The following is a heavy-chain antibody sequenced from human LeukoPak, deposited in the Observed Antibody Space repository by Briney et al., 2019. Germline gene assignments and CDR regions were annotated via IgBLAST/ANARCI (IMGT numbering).Heavy chain of an antibody. CDR2: IYYSGST. CDR1: GDSITGYY. D-gene: IGHD3-22*01. V-gene: IGHV4-39*07. J-gene: IGHJ6*03. Sequence: PSETLSLTCSVSGDSITGYYWGWIRQPPGKGLEWIGSIYYSGSTYYNPSLKSRVTISVDTSKNQFSLKLSSVTAADTAVYYCARGRVSSSTYYSTYYYYFYMDVWGKGTTVTVSS. CDR3: ARGRVSSSTYYSTYYYYFYMDV.